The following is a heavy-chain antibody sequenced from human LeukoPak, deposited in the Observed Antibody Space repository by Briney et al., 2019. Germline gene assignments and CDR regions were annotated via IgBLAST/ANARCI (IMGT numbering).Heavy chain of an antibody. CDR1: GGSFSGYY. Sequence: PSETLSLTCAVYGGSFSGYYWSWIRQPPGKGLEWIGEIKHSGSTNYNPSLKSRVTISVDTSKNQFSLKLSSVTAADTAVYYCARFSPYGARITIFGVVKGFDYWGQGTLVTVSS. CDR3: ARFSPYGARITIFGVVKGFDY. CDR2: IKHSGST. D-gene: IGHD3-3*01. V-gene: IGHV4-34*01. J-gene: IGHJ4*02.